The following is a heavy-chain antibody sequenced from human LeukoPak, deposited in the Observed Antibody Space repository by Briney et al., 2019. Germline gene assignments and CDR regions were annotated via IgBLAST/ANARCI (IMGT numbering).Heavy chain of an antibody. CDR3: ARDRGDSSGHFDY. CDR1: GGSISSYY. J-gene: IGHJ4*02. V-gene: IGHV4-4*07. CDR2: IYTSGST. Sequence: PSETLSLTCTVSGGSISSYYWSWIRQPPGKGLEWIGRIYTSGSTNYNPSLKSRVTISVDKSKNQFSLKLSSVTAADTAVYYCARDRGDSSGHFDYWGQGTLVTVSS. D-gene: IGHD3-22*01.